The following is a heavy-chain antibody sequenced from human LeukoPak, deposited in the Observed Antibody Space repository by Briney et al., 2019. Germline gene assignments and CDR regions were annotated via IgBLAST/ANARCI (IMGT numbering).Heavy chain of an antibody. Sequence: PSETLSLTCSVYGGSLNGYYWSWIRQPPGKGLEWMGEINHSGTTNYNPSLKSRVTMSLDTSKNQFSLRLNSVSAADMAVYYCARVPLRLLEPFDYWGQGILVTVSS. J-gene: IGHJ4*02. CDR2: INHSGTT. CDR1: GGSLNGYY. V-gene: IGHV4-34*01. CDR3: ARVPLRLLEPFDY. D-gene: IGHD3-3*01.